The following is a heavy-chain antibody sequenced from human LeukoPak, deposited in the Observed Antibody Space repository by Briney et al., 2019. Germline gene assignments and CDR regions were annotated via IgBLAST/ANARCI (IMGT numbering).Heavy chain of an antibody. V-gene: IGHV4-39*07. CDR2: IDYRGII. D-gene: IGHD5-12*01. Sequence: SDTLSLTCTVSGPSISISGSYWGWIRQPPGRGREWFVTIDYRGIIYNNPSLKSRIAISADTSRLQLSLTLNYVTAAETAVYDCVREWGGYRTDYWGQGTLVTVSS. CDR3: VREWGGYRTDY. CDR1: GPSISISGSY. J-gene: IGHJ4*02.